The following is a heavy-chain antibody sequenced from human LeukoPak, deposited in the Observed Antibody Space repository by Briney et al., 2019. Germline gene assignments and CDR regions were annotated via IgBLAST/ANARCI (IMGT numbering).Heavy chain of an antibody. CDR1: GGSISSSSYY. CDR3: ARGVGSSSWFDY. D-gene: IGHD6-13*01. Sequence: SETLSLTCTVSGGSISSSSYYWGWIRQPPGKGLEWIGSIYYSGSTYYNPSLKSRVTISVDTSKNQFSLKLSSVTAADTAVYYCARGVGSSSWFDYWGQGTLVTVSS. CDR2: IYYSGST. V-gene: IGHV4-39*07. J-gene: IGHJ4*02.